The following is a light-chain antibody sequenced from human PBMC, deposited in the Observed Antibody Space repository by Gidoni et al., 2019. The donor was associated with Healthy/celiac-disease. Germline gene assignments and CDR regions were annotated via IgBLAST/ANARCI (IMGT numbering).Light chain of an antibody. Sequence: DIQMTQSPSSRSASVGDRVTITCRASQGISNYLDWYQPKPGKVPKLLIYAASTLQSGGPSRFSGSGSGTDFTLTISSLQPEDVATYYCQKYNSAPWTFGQGTKVEIK. CDR3: QKYNSAPWT. CDR2: AAS. CDR1: QGISNY. J-gene: IGKJ1*01. V-gene: IGKV1-27*01.